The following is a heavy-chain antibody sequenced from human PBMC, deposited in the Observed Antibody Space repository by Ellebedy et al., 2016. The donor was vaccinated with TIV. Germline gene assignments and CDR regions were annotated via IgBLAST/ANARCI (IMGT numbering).Heavy chain of an antibody. D-gene: IGHD1-26*01. CDR2: IKQDGSEK. CDR1: GFTFSSYW. CDR3: TASGSYYDPPFDY. Sequence: GGSLRLSXAASGFTFSSYWMSWVRQAPGKGLEWVANIKQDGSEKYYVDSVKGRFTISRDNAKNSLYLQMNSLRAEDTAVYYCTASGSYYDPPFDYWGQGTLVTVSS. V-gene: IGHV3-7*02. J-gene: IGHJ4*02.